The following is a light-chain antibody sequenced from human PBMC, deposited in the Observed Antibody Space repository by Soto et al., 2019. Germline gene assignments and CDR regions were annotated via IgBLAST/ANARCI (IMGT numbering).Light chain of an antibody. CDR1: QSVSSR. CDR3: QQYGSSPRT. Sequence: EIVMTQSPATLSVSPGERVTLPCRASQSVSSRLAWYQQKPGQSPRLLIYGASTRATGIPDRFSGSGSGTDFTLTISRLEPEDFAMYYCQQYGSSPRTFGQGTKVDIK. CDR2: GAS. V-gene: IGKV3-20*01. J-gene: IGKJ1*01.